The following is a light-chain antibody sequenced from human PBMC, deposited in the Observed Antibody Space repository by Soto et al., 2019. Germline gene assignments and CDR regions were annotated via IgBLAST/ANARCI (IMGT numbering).Light chain of an antibody. CDR3: QQYGSSPPYT. CDR1: QSVSSNY. V-gene: IGKV3-20*01. J-gene: IGKJ2*01. CDR2: GAS. Sequence: EIVLTQYPGTLSLSPGELATLSCSASQSVSSNYLAWYQQKPGQAPRLLIYGASSRATGIPDRFSGSESGPDFTLTISRLEPEDFAVYYCQQYGSSPPYTFGQGTKLEIK.